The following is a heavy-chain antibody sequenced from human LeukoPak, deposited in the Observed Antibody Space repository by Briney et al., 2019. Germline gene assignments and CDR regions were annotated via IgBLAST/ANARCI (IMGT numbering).Heavy chain of an antibody. CDR3: ARFGQQLGYFDY. Sequence: GGSLRLSCAASGFTFSSYAMSWVRQAPGKGLEWVSVIYSGGSTYYADSVKGRFTISRHNSKNTLYLQMTSLRAEDTAVYSGARFGQQLGYFDYWGQGTLVTVSS. CDR1: GFTFSSYA. D-gene: IGHD6-13*01. V-gene: IGHV3-53*04. J-gene: IGHJ4*02. CDR2: IYSGGST.